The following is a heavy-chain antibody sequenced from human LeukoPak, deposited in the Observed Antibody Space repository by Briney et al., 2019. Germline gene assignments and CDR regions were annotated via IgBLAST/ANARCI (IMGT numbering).Heavy chain of an antibody. CDR1: GFTFSSYG. J-gene: IGHJ4*02. Sequence: PGGSLRLSCAASGFTFSSYGMHWVRQAPGKGLEWVAVIWYDGSNKYYADSVKGRFTISRDNSKNTLYLQMNSLRAEDTAVYYCAGDGSANAFDYWGQGTLVTVSS. V-gene: IGHV3-33*08. D-gene: IGHD4/OR15-4a*01. CDR3: AGDGSANAFDY. CDR2: IWYDGSNK.